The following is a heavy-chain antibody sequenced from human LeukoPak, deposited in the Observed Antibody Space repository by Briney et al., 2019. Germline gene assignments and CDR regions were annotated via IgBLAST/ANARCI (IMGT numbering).Heavy chain of an antibody. CDR3: ATPSGWYGDDAFDI. CDR1: GYTLTELS. V-gene: IGHV1-2*06. J-gene: IGHJ3*02. CDR2: INPNSGGT. Sequence: ASVKVSCKVSGYTLTELSMHWVRQAPGQGLEWMGRINPNSGGTNYAQKFQGRVTMTRDTSISTAYMELSRLRSDDTAVYYCATPSGWYGDDAFDIWGQGTMVTVSS. D-gene: IGHD6-19*01.